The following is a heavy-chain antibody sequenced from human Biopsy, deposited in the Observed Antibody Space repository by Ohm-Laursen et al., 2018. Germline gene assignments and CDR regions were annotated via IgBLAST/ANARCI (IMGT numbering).Heavy chain of an antibody. D-gene: IGHD3-22*01. CDR3: ARDRGYYSDRTVPGYFDL. V-gene: IGHV4-59*01. Sequence: PPGTLSLTCIVSGDSIARYYWTWIRQSPGKGLEWIAYIYYSGRPNYNPSLKGRVVISVDRSRNQFFLKLTSATAADTAIYYCARDRGYYSDRTVPGYFDLWGRGTLVTVSS. CDR1: GDSIARYY. CDR2: IYYSGRP. J-gene: IGHJ2*01.